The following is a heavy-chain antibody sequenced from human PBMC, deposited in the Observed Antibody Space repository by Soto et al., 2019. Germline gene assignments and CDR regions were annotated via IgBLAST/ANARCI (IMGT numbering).Heavy chain of an antibody. D-gene: IGHD2-15*01. V-gene: IGHV3-74*01. J-gene: IGHJ4*02. CDR1: GFTFSTYW. Sequence: GGSLRLSCAASGFTFSTYWMHWVRQAPGKGLMWVSRINGDESSTAYADSVKGRFTISRDNAKNTLYLQMNSLRAEDTAIYYCASPDRLVVAANSLIHWGQGTLVTVSS. CDR2: INGDESST. CDR3: ASPDRLVVAANSLIH.